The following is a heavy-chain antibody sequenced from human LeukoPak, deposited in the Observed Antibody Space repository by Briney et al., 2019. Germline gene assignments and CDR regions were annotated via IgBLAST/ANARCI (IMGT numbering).Heavy chain of an antibody. V-gene: IGHV4-59*01. D-gene: IGHD5-18*01. CDR3: ARVVTALGCYYYYMDV. CDR2: IYYSGST. Sequence: ASETLSLTCTVSGGSISSYYWSWIRQPPGAGLEWIGYIYYSGSTNYNPSLESRVTISVDTSKNQFSLKLSSVTAADTAVYYCARVVTALGCYYYYMDVWGKGTTVTVSS. CDR1: GGSISSYY. J-gene: IGHJ6*03.